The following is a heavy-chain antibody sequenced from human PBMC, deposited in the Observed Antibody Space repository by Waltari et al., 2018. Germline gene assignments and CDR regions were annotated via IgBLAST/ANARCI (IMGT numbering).Heavy chain of an antibody. V-gene: IGHV1-69*01. CDR2: IIPIFGTA. J-gene: IGHJ4*02. D-gene: IGHD6-6*01. Sequence: QVQLVQSGAEVKKPGSSVKVSCKASGGTFSSYAISWVRQAPGQGLELMGGIIPIFGTAHYAPKFQGRVTITADESTSTAYMELSSLRSEDTAVYYCALHFIAARPHLSGVRVGFDYWGQGTLVTVSS. CDR1: GGTFSSYA. CDR3: ALHFIAARPHLSGVRVGFDY.